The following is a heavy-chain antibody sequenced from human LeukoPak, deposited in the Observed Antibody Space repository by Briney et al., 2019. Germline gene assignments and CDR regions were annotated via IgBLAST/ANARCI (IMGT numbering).Heavy chain of an antibody. Sequence: GGSLRFYGAASGFTFSSYSMIWVRQAPGKGLEGVSSITSSSSYIYYADSVKGRFTISRDNAKLSLYLQMNSLRAEDTAVYYCARDLWYSGYDPPYWGQGTLVTVSS. V-gene: IGHV3-21*01. CDR1: GFTFSSYS. J-gene: IGHJ4*02. CDR3: ARDLWYSGYDPPY. CDR2: ITSSSSYI. D-gene: IGHD5-12*01.